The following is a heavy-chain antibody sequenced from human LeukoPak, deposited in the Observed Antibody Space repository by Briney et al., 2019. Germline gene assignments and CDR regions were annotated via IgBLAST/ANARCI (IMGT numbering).Heavy chain of an antibody. CDR1: GFTFSKFA. Sequence: GGSLRLSCAASGFTFSKFAMSWVRQAPGKGLEWVSAISGSGGSTYYADSVKGRFTISRDNSKNTLYLQMNSLRAEDTAVYYCAKDGVGATSNYFDYWGQGTLVNGSS. J-gene: IGHJ4*02. D-gene: IGHD1-26*01. CDR2: ISGSGGST. CDR3: AKDGVGATSNYFDY. V-gene: IGHV3-23*01.